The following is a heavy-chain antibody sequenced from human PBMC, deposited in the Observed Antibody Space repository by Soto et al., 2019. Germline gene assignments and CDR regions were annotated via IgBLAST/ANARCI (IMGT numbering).Heavy chain of an antibody. CDR3: ARDVVNLPGYCSGGSCYPGGFDP. Sequence: PSETLSLTCAVYGGSSSGYYWSWIRQPPGKGLEWIGEINHSGSTNYNPSLKSRVTISVDTSKNQFSLKLSSVTAADTAVYYCARDVVNLPGYCSGGSCYPGGFDPWGQGTLVTVSS. V-gene: IGHV4-34*01. D-gene: IGHD2-15*01. J-gene: IGHJ5*02. CDR2: INHSGST. CDR1: GGSSSGYY.